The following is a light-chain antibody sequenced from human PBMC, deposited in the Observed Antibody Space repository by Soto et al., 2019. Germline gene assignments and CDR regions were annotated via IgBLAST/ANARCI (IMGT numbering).Light chain of an antibody. CDR2: DVN. V-gene: IGLV2-11*01. CDR3: YLCAASDNWV. Sequence: QSVLTQPRSVSGSPGQSVTISCTGTSSDVGAYNHVSWYQQHPGKAPKLMLYDVNQRPSGVPDRFSGSKSGSTASLTISGLQPEDEADYHCYLCAASDNWVFGGGTKLTVL. J-gene: IGLJ3*02. CDR1: SSDVGAYNH.